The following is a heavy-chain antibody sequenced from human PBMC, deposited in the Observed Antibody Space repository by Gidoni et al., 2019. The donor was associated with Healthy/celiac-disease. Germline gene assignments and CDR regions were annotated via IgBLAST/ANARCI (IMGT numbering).Heavy chain of an antibody. D-gene: IGHD6-19*01. CDR3: ARVMEQWLQGSYFDY. J-gene: IGHJ4*02. CDR2: IYYSGST. CDR1: AGSLTSGDYY. Sequence: QAQLQESGPGLVQPSQTLSLTCTVSAGSLTSGDYYWSWIRQPPGKGLEWIGYIYYSGSTYYNPSLKSRVTISVDTSKNQFSLKLSSVTAADTAVYYCARVMEQWLQGSYFDYWGQGTLVTVSS. V-gene: IGHV4-30-4*01.